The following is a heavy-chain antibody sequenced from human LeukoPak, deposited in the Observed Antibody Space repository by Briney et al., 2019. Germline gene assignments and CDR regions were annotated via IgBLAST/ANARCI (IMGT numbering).Heavy chain of an antibody. CDR2: IKQDGSEK. Sequence: PGGSLRLSCAASGFTFSSYAMSWVRQAPGKGLEWVANIKQDGSEKYYVDSVKGRFTISRDNAKNSLYLQMNSLRAEDTAVYYCARDRGVTGYWGQGTLVTVSS. CDR1: GFTFSSYA. J-gene: IGHJ4*02. D-gene: IGHD2-8*02. CDR3: ARDRGVTGY. V-gene: IGHV3-7*01.